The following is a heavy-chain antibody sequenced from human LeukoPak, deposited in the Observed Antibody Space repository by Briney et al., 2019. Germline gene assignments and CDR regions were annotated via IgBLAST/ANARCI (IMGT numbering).Heavy chain of an antibody. CDR2: IRYDGNIK. D-gene: IGHD1-14*01. V-gene: IGHV3-30*02. CDR1: GFTFSSYV. CDR3: VKDNPLDY. Sequence: GGSLRLSCGASGFTFSSYVMLWVRQSPGKGLEWVAFIRYDGNIKFYADSMKGRFTISRDNSKNTLYLHINSLRPEDTALYYCVKDNPLDYWGQGTLVIVSS. J-gene: IGHJ4*02.